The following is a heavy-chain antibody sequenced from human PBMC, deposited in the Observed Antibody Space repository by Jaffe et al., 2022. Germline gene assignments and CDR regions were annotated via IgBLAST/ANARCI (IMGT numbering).Heavy chain of an antibody. CDR3: AKARGQLERRPFDY. J-gene: IGHJ4*02. Sequence: QVQLVESGGGVVQPGGSLRLSCAASGFTFNNYGMHWVRQAPGKGLEWVSFIRYDGSNKYYADSVKGRFTISGDNSKNTLYLQMNSLRPEDTAVYYCAKARGQLERRPFDYWGQGTLVTVSS. D-gene: IGHD1-1*01. CDR2: IRYDGSNK. V-gene: IGHV3-30*02. CDR1: GFTFNNYG.